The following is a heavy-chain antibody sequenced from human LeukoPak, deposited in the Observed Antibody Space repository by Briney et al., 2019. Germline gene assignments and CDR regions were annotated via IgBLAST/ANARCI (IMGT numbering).Heavy chain of an antibody. CDR2: ISSSSSYI. CDR3: ASDSGGGSGWYVDDI. Sequence: GGSLRLSCAASGFTFSSYSMNWVRQAPGKGLEWVSSISSSSSYIYYADSVKGRFTISRDNAKSSLYLQMNSLRAEDTAVYYCASDSGGGSGWYVDDIWGQGTMVTVSS. J-gene: IGHJ3*02. D-gene: IGHD6-19*01. V-gene: IGHV3-21*01. CDR1: GFTFSSYS.